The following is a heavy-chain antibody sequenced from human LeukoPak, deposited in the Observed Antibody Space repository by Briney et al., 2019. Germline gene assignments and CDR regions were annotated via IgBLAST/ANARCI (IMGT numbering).Heavy chain of an antibody. CDR2: IDHTGST. Sequence: PSETLSLTCAVYGASFTEYYWSWIRQPPGKGLEWIGEIDHTGSTNYNPSLKTRVTISVDTSNKHFSLRLNSVTAADTAVYYCARPRVRPTTNWFDTWGQGTLVTVSS. CDR1: GASFTEYY. J-gene: IGHJ5*02. D-gene: IGHD1-26*01. V-gene: IGHV4-34*01. CDR3: ARPRVRPTTNWFDT.